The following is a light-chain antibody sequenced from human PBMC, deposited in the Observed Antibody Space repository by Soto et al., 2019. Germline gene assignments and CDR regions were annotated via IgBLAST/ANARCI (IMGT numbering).Light chain of an antibody. V-gene: IGKV1-9*01. J-gene: IGKJ5*01. CDR2: AAS. Sequence: DIQLTQSPSFLSASVGDRVTITCRASQGFSSYLAWYQQKPGKAPKLLIYAASTLQSGVPSRFSGSGSGTEFTLTISSLQPEDFATYYCQQLNSYLITFGQGTRLEIK. CDR1: QGFSSY. CDR3: QQLNSYLIT.